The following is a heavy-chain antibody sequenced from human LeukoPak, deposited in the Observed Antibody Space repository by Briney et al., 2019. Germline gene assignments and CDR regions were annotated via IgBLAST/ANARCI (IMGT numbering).Heavy chain of an antibody. CDR3: TTGRGYYYGVDY. D-gene: IGHD5-18*01. Sequence: GGSLRLSCAASGFTFSDAWMTWVRQVPGEGLEWVGAIKSKTDGGTTDYAAPVKGRFIISRDDSENMVYLQMNSLKTEDTALYYCTTGRGYYYGVDYWGQGTLVTVSS. CDR1: GFTFSDAW. V-gene: IGHV3-15*01. CDR2: IKSKTDGGTT. J-gene: IGHJ4*02.